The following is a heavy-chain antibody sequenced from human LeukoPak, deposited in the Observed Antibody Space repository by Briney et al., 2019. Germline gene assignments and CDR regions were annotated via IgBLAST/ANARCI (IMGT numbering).Heavy chain of an antibody. CDR3: STLGLMGFFAFGI. CDR1: GFTFSTPW. Sequence: GGSLRLSCAASGFTFSTPWMTWVRQAPGKGLEWVGLIKSKSDGGTTHHAAPVQGRFSISRDDSKNTLYLQMNSLKTEDTAVYYCSTLGLMGFFAFGIWGQGTLVTVSS. D-gene: IGHD2-8*01. V-gene: IGHV3-15*01. CDR2: IKSKSDGGTT. J-gene: IGHJ3*02.